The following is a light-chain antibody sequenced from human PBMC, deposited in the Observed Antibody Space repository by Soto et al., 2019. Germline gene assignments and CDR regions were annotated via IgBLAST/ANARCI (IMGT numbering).Light chain of an antibody. CDR1: QSISSW. J-gene: IGKJ1*01. CDR3: QQYNSYSRT. Sequence: DLQMTQSPSTLSASVGDRVTITCRASQSISSWLAWYQQKPGKAPKLLIYDASSLESGVSSRFSGSGSGTEFTLTISSLQPDDFATYYCQQYNSYSRTFDQGTKVAIK. CDR2: DAS. V-gene: IGKV1-5*01.